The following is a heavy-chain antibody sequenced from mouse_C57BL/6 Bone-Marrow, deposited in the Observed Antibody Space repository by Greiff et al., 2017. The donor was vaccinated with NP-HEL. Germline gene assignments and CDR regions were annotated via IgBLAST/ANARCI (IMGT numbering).Heavy chain of an antibody. Sequence: EVNLVESGGGLVKPGGSLKLSCAASGFTFSDYGMHWVRQAPEKGLEWVAYISSGSSTIYYADTVKGRFTISRDNAKNTLFLQMTSRRSEDTAMYYCARRYRGFYYDAMDYWGQGTSVTVSS. CDR2: ISSGSSTI. J-gene: IGHJ4*01. CDR3: ARRYRGFYYDAMDY. CDR1: GFTFSDYG. V-gene: IGHV5-17*01. D-gene: IGHD2-12*01.